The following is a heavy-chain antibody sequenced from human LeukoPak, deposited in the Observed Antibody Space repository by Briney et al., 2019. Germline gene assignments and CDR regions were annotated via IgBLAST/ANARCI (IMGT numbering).Heavy chain of an antibody. D-gene: IGHD6-19*01. CDR3: ARDETYSSDWQSNHYYYYMDV. CDR2: IYYSGST. CDR1: GGSISSYY. Sequence: SETLSLTCTVSGGSISSYYWSWIRQPPGKGLEWIGYIYYSGSTNYNPSLKSRVTISVDTSKSQFSLKLSSVTATDTAVYYCARDETYSSDWQSNHYYYYMDVWGKGTTVTVSS. V-gene: IGHV4-59*12. J-gene: IGHJ6*03.